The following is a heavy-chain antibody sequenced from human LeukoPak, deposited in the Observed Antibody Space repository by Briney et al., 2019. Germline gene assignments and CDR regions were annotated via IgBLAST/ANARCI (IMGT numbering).Heavy chain of an antibody. Sequence: GGSLRLSCAASGFTFSSYGMHWVRQAPGKGLEWVSYISSSSSTIYYADSVKGRFTISRDNAKNSLYLQMNSLRAEDTAVYYCARVPYYDILTGYSDYWGQGTLVTVSS. CDR3: ARVPYYDILTGYSDY. J-gene: IGHJ4*02. D-gene: IGHD3-9*01. CDR1: GFTFSSYG. V-gene: IGHV3-48*04. CDR2: ISSSSSTI.